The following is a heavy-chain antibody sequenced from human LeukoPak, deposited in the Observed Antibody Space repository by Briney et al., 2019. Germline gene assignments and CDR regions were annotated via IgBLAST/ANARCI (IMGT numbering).Heavy chain of an antibody. CDR2: IYPGDSDT. D-gene: IGHD4-11*01. CDR1: GYSFTSYW. V-gene: IGHV5-51*01. J-gene: IGHJ5*02. CDR3: ARKVTTVTQWFDP. Sequence: GESLKISCKGSGYSFTSYWIGWVRQMPGKGLEWMGIIYPGDSDTRYSPSFQSQVTISADTSISTASLQWSSLKASDTAMYYCARKVTTVTQWFDPWGQGTLVTVSS.